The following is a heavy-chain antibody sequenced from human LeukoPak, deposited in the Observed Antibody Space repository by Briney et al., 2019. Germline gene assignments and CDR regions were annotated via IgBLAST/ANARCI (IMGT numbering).Heavy chain of an antibody. Sequence: GGSQRLSCAASGFTFSSSWMTWVRQAPGKGLEWVAHIKEDGNEEYYVDSVKGRFTISRDNAKNSLYLQMNSLRAEDTAVFYCARWNNDWEFDYWGQRTLVSVSS. J-gene: IGHJ4*02. V-gene: IGHV3-7*05. CDR3: ARWNNDWEFDY. CDR2: IKEDGNEE. CDR1: GFTFSSSW. D-gene: IGHD1/OR15-1a*01.